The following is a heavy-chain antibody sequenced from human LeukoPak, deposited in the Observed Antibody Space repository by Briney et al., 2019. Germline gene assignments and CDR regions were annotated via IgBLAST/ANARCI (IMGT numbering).Heavy chain of an antibody. CDR1: GFTVSSNY. CDR3: ARVEGDSSGYDRFDY. Sequence: GGSLRLSCAASGFTVSSNYMTWVRQAPGKGLEWVSLIHSGGTTSYADSVKDRFTISRDNFKNTLYLQMNSLRAEDTAVYYCARVEGDSSGYDRFDYWGQGTLVTVSS. CDR2: IHSGGTT. D-gene: IGHD3-22*01. V-gene: IGHV3-53*01. J-gene: IGHJ4*02.